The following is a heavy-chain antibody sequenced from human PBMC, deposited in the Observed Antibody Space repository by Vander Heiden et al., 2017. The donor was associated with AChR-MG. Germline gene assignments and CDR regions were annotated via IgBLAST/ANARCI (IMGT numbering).Heavy chain of an antibody. Sequence: QVQVVQSGAAVKKPGSSVKVSCKASGGTFSSHATRWVGQAPGQGLEWMGGIIPIFGTANYAQKFHGGVTITADKSTSTADMELSSLRSEDTAVYYWARDNCWYYYDSSGYWEYNWYDPWGQGTLVAVSS. CDR3: ARDNCWYYYDSSGYWEYNWYDP. D-gene: IGHD3-22*01. CDR1: GGTFSSHA. J-gene: IGHJ5*02. V-gene: IGHV1-69*06. CDR2: IIPIFGTA.